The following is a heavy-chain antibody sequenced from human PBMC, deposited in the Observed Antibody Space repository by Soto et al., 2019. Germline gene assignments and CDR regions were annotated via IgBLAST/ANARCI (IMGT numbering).Heavy chain of an antibody. Sequence: QVQLQESGPGLVKPSETLSLTCTVSGGSISSYYWSWIRQPPGKGLEWLGYIYYSGSTNYNTSLKSRVTISVDTSKNQFSLKLSSVTAADTAVYYCARSEPYYDFWSGYSNWFDPWGQGTLVTVSS. J-gene: IGHJ5*02. D-gene: IGHD3-3*01. CDR2: IYYSGST. V-gene: IGHV4-59*01. CDR1: GGSISSYY. CDR3: ARSEPYYDFWSGYSNWFDP.